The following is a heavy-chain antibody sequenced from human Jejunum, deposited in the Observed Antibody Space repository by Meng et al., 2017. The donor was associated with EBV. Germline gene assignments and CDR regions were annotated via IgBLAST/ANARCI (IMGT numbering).Heavy chain of an antibody. CDR2: INPNSGGA. V-gene: IGHV1-2*06. Sequence: VQLDQYGAEVKTPVSSVKVSGTASAYPFAGYYMHCVRQAPGQGLEWMGRINPNSGGANYAQKFQGRVTMTRDTSISTAYMELSRLRSDDTAVYYCAREGLVGDLRYFDLWGRGTLVTVSS. D-gene: IGHD3-16*01. CDR1: AYPFAGYY. J-gene: IGHJ2*01. CDR3: AREGLVGDLRYFDL.